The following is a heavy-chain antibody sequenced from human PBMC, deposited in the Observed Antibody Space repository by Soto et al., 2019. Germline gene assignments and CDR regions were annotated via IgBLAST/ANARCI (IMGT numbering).Heavy chain of an antibody. CDR2: IYHSGST. CDR1: GGSISSSNW. V-gene: IGHV4-4*02. Sequence: SSETLSLTCAVSGGSISSSNWWSWVRQPPGKGLEWIGEIYHSGSTNYNPSLKSRVTISVDKSKNQFSLKLSSVTAADTAVYYCARLVVRGVISYRLDPWGQGTVVTGSS. D-gene: IGHD3-10*01. J-gene: IGHJ5*01. CDR3: ARLVVRGVISYRLDP.